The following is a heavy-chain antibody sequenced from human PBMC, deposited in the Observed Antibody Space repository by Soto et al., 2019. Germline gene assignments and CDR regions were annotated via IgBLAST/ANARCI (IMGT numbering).Heavy chain of an antibody. CDR2: INHSGST. CDR1: GGSFSGYY. Sequence: PSETLSLTCAVYGGSFSGYYCSWIRQPPGKGQEWIGEINHSGSTNYNPSLKSRVTVSVDTSKNQFSLNLSSVTAADTAVYYCARGINYYGSLWGQGTLVTVSS. J-gene: IGHJ4*02. V-gene: IGHV4-34*01. D-gene: IGHD3-10*01. CDR3: ARGINYYGSL.